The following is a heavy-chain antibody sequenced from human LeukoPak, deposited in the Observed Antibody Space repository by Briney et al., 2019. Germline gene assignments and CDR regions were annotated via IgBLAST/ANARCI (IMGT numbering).Heavy chain of an antibody. CDR1: GDSISSYY. D-gene: IGHD2-2*01. CDR3: AREGVRYCSSTSCSGFDP. CDR2: FYNSGST. V-gene: IGHV4-59*12. J-gene: IGHJ5*02. Sequence: PSETLSLTCTVPGDSISSYYWSWIRQPPGKGLEWIGHFYNSGSTNYNPSLKSRVTMSVDTSKNQFSLKLSSVTAADTAVYYCAREGVRYCSSTSCSGFDPWGQGTLVTVSS.